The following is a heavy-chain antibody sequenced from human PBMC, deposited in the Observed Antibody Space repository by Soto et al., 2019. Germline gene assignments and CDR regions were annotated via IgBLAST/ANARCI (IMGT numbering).Heavy chain of an antibody. J-gene: IGHJ6*02. D-gene: IGHD6-25*01. CDR3: ARQSAAGRYYGMDV. Sequence: PGGSLRLSCAASGFTFSDYYMSWIRQAPGKGLEWVSYISSSGSTIYYADSVKGRFTISRDNAKNSLYLQMNSLRAEDTAVYYCARQSAAGRYYGMDVWGQGTTVTVSS. V-gene: IGHV3-11*01. CDR2: ISSSGSTI. CDR1: GFTFSDYY.